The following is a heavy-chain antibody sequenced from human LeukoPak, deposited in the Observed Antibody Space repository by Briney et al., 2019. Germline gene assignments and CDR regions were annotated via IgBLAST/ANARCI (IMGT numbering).Heavy chain of an antibody. J-gene: IGHJ5*02. CDR1: GYSISSGYY. CDR3: ARGITMVRGVTWFDP. V-gene: IGHV4-38-2*02. D-gene: IGHD3-10*01. CDR2: IYHSGST. Sequence: PSETLSLTCTVSGYSISSGYYWGWIRQPPGKGLEWIGSIYHSGSTYYNPSLESRVTISVDTSKNQFSLKLSSVTAADTAVYYCARGITMVRGVTWFDPWGQGTLVTVSS.